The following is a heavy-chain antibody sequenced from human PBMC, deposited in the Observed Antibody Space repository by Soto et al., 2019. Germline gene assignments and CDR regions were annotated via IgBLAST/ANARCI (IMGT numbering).Heavy chain of an antibody. D-gene: IGHD6-13*01. CDR1: GFTFSSYA. CDR2: ISYDGSNK. Sequence: GGSLRLSCAASGFTFSSYAMHWVRQAPGKGLEWVVVISYDGSNKYYADSVKGRFTISRDNSKNTLYLQMNSLRAEDTAVYYCARDLVMGSSSWLYYYYYGMDVWGQGTTVTVSS. J-gene: IGHJ6*02. CDR3: ARDLVMGSSSWLYYYYYGMDV. V-gene: IGHV3-30-3*01.